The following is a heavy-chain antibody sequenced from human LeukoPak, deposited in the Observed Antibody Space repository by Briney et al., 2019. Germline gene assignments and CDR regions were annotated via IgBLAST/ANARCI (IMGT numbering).Heavy chain of an antibody. J-gene: IGHJ4*02. Sequence: GGSLRLSCAASGFPFSSYWMSWVRQAPGKGLEWVANIKQDGSEKYYVDSVKGRFTISRDNAKNSLYLQMNSLRAEDTAVYYCARDQKYSSGYYYPYWGQGTLVTVSS. CDR3: ARDQKYSSGYYYPY. CDR1: GFPFSSYW. D-gene: IGHD3-22*01. CDR2: IKQDGSEK. V-gene: IGHV3-7*01.